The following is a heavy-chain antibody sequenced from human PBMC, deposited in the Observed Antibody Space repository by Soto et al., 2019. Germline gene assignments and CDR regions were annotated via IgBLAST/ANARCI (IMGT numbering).Heavy chain of an antibody. V-gene: IGHV1-69*06. CDR3: AIRYAPRYSSGNNHFDL. J-gene: IGHJ4*02. D-gene: IGHD6-19*01. CDR2: IIPIFGTA. CDR1: GGTFSSYA. Sequence: GASVKVSCKASGGTFSSYAISWVRQAPGQGLEWMGGIIPIFGTANYAQKFQGRVTITADKSTSTAYMELSSLRSEDTAVYYCAIRYAPRYSSGNNHFDLWGQGTLVTVSS.